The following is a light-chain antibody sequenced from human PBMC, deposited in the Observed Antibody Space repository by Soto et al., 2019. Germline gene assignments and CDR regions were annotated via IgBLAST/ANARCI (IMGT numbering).Light chain of an antibody. CDR3: SSYTRSILL. J-gene: IGLJ2*01. CDR2: EVS. V-gene: IGLV2-14*01. Sequence: QSALTQPASVSGSPGQSITISCTGTSSGVGGYNYVSWYQQHLGKAPKLMIYEVSNRPSGVSNRFSGSKSGNTASLTISGLQAEDEADYYCSSYTRSILLFGGGTKVTVL. CDR1: SSGVGGYNY.